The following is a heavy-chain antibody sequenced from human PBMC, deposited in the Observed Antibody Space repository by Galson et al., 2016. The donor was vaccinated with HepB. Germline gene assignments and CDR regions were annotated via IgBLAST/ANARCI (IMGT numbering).Heavy chain of an antibody. CDR3: AKVATPNRNYENWFDS. Sequence: SLRLSCAAPGFTFSSYAMSWVRQAPGKGLEWVAVIWYDGASKYYVDSVKGRFTISRDNSRNTLNLQMNSLRAEDTAVYYCAKVATPNRNYENWFDSWGQGTLVTVSS. D-gene: IGHD4-11*01. J-gene: IGHJ5*01. CDR1: GFTFSSYA. V-gene: IGHV3-33*06. CDR2: IWYDGASK.